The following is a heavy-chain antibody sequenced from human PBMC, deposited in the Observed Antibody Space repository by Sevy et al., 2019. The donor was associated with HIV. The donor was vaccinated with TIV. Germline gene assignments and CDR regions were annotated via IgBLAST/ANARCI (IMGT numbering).Heavy chain of an antibody. Sequence: GGSLRLSCVASGFTFGTYGMDWVRQAPGKGLEWVADINQDGGERRYVNSVKGPFTISRDNAKKSVYLQMNSLRADDTAVYFCARDMWAQQEGDAFDIWGQGTMVTVSS. CDR1: GFTFGTYG. CDR2: INQDGGER. J-gene: IGHJ3*02. D-gene: IGHD6-13*01. V-gene: IGHV3-7*03. CDR3: ARDMWAQQEGDAFDI.